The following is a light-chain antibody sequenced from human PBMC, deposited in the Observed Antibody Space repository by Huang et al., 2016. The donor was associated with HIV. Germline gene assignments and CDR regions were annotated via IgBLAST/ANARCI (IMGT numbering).Light chain of an antibody. J-gene: IGKJ1*01. Sequence: DIQMTQSPSSLSASIGDRVTITCRASQTISDDLNWYQQKPGKAPKVLIYDATRLQSGGPSRFSGSGSGTDFTLTISSLQPEDFATYSCQQTYSTPWTFGQGTKVEIK. V-gene: IGKV1-39*01. CDR1: QTISDD. CDR3: QQTYSTPWT. CDR2: DAT.